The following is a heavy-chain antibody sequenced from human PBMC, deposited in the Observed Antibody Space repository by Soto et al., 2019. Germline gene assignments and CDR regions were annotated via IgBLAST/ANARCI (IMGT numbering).Heavy chain of an antibody. D-gene: IGHD6-13*01. Sequence: GGSLRLSCAASGFTFSSYAMHWVRQAPGKGLEWVAVISYDGSNKYYADSVKGRFTISRDNSKNTLYLQMNSLRAEDTAVYYCARGKLQQLMNWFDPWGQGTLVTVSS. V-gene: IGHV3-30-3*01. CDR1: GFTFSSYA. CDR2: ISYDGSNK. CDR3: ARGKLQQLMNWFDP. J-gene: IGHJ5*02.